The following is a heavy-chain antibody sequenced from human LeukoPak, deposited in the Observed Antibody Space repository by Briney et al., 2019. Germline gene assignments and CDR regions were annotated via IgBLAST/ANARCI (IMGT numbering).Heavy chain of an antibody. V-gene: IGHV1-18*04. CDR2: ISAYNGNT. Sequence: ASVKVSCKASGYTFTSYYMHWVRQAPGQGLEWMGWISAYNGNTNYAQKLQGRVTMTTDTSTSTAYMELRSLRSDDTAVYYCARAYYGGKVPRYWGQGTLVTVSS. CDR3: ARAYYGGKVPRY. J-gene: IGHJ4*02. CDR1: GYTFTSYY. D-gene: IGHD4-23*01.